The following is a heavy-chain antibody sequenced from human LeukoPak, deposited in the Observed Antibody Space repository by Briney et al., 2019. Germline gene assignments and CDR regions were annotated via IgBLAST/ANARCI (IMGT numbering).Heavy chain of an antibody. CDR1: GFTFSSYA. J-gene: IGHJ4*02. CDR3: AKSRSEVVVAAANY. CDR2: ISGSGGST. Sequence: PGGSLRLSCAASGFTFSSYAMSWVRQAPGKGLEWVSAISGSGGSTYYADSVKGRFTISRDNSKNTLYLQMNSLRAEDTAVYYCAKSRSEVVVAAANYWGQGTLTTVSS. D-gene: IGHD2-15*01. V-gene: IGHV3-23*01.